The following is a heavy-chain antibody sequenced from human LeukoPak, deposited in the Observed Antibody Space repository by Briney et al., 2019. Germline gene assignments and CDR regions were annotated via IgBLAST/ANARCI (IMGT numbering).Heavy chain of an antibody. D-gene: IGHD1/OR15-1a*01. CDR2: ISVSSNYI. Sequence: PGGSLRLSCAASGSTFSSISINWVRQAPGKGPEWVSSISVSSNYIYYSDSVRGRFTISRDDATDSLYLQMNRLRAEDTAVYYCVRIRRNSAPRGFYYYYDYWGQGTLVTVSS. CDR3: VRIRRNSAPRGFYYYYDY. CDR1: GSTFSSIS. J-gene: IGHJ4*02. V-gene: IGHV3-21*01.